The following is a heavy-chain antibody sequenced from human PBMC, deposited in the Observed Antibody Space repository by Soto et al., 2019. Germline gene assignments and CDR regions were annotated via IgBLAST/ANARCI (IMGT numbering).Heavy chain of an antibody. V-gene: IGHV3-74*01. D-gene: IGHD3-16*01. CDR1: GFTLNNYW. J-gene: IGHJ4*02. Sequence: GGSLRLSCAASGFTLNNYWMHWVREAPGKGLVWVSRINNDGSSTAYADPVKGRFTISRDNAKNTLYLQMNSLRAEDAAIYYCARDLGGPDYWGQGTLVTVSS. CDR3: ARDLGGPDY. CDR2: INNDGSST.